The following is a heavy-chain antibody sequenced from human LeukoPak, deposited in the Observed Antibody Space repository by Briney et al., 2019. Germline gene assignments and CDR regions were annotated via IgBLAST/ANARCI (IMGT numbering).Heavy chain of an antibody. CDR1: GGTFSSYA. Sequence: ASVKVSCKASGGTFSSYAISWVRQAPGQGLEWMGGIIPIFGTANYAQKFQGRVTITADESTSTAYMELSSLRSEDTAVYYCARPTNTAMAPTYYYYGMDVWGQGTTVTVS. D-gene: IGHD5-18*01. J-gene: IGHJ6*02. CDR2: IIPIFGTA. V-gene: IGHV1-69*13. CDR3: ARPTNTAMAPTYYYYGMDV.